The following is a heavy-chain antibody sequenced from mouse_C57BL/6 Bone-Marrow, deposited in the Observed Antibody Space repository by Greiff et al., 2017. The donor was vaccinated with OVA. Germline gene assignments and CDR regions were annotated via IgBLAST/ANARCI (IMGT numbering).Heavy chain of an antibody. CDR2: IYPGSGST. CDR1: GYTFTSYW. J-gene: IGHJ3*01. V-gene: IGHV1-55*01. D-gene: IGHD2-3*01. CDR3: ARRDDGYYEFAY. Sequence: QVQLQQPGAELVKPGASVKMSCKASGYTFTSYWITWVKQRPGQGLEWIGDIYPGSGSTNYNEKFKSKATLTVDTSSSTAYMQLSSLTSEDSAVYYCARRDDGYYEFAYWGQGTLVTVSA.